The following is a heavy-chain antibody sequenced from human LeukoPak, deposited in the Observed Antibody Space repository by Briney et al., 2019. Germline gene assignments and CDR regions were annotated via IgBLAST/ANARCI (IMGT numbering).Heavy chain of an antibody. Sequence: PSETLSLTCSVSGGSISGYYWAWIRQPAGKRPEWIGRIDASGNTNYNPSLKSRVSMSVDTSKSQFSLKLTSLTAADTAVYYCARAGKGLPNWFDPWGQGTLVTVSS. CDR1: GGSISGYY. J-gene: IGHJ5*02. CDR3: ARAGKGLPNWFDP. D-gene: IGHD2-15*01. V-gene: IGHV4-4*07. CDR2: IDASGNT.